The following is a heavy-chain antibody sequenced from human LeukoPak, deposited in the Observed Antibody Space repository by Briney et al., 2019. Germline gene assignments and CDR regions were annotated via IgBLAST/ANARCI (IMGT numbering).Heavy chain of an antibody. CDR2: ISDDGSNK. Sequence: GGSLRLSCAASGFTFSNYAIHWVRQAPGKGLQWVTIISDDGSNKYYADSVKGRFTISRDNSKNTVYLQMNSLRAEDTAVYYCAKSLYGGCDYWGQGTVVTVSS. CDR3: AKSLYGGCDY. D-gene: IGHD3-16*02. V-gene: IGHV3-30*04. CDR1: GFTFSNYA. J-gene: IGHJ4*02.